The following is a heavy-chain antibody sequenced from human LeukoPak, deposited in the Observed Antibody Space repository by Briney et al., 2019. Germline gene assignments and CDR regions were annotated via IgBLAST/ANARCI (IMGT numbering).Heavy chain of an antibody. D-gene: IGHD3-9*01. CDR2: VYYTGST. V-gene: IGHV4-59*01. CDR3: ARDILTGYYNRRGWFDP. CDR1: GGSISNYY. Sequence: SETLSLTCIVSGGSISNYYRSWIRQPPGKGLEWIGYVYYTGSTYYNPSLESRVTISVDTSKNQFSLKLSSVTAADTAVYFCARDILTGYYNRRGWFDPWGQGTLVTVSS. J-gene: IGHJ5*02.